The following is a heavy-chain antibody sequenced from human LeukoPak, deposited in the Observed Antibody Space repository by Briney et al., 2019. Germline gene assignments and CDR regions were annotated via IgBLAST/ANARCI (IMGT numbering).Heavy chain of an antibody. CDR2: ISYDGSNK. J-gene: IGHJ4*02. CDR3: AKDSSGWPNN. D-gene: IGHD6-19*01. CDR1: GFTFSSYG. Sequence: GSLRLSCAASGFTFSSYGMHWVRPAPGQGLEWVAVISYDGSNKYYADSVKGRFTISRDNSKNTLYLQMNSLRAEDTAVYYCAKDSSGWPNNWGQGTLVTVSS. V-gene: IGHV3-30*18.